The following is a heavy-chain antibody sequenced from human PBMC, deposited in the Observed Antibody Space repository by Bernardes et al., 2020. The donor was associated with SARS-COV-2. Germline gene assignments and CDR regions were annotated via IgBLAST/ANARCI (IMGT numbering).Heavy chain of an antibody. CDR1: GYPFTGYY. CDR3: ALPPTIYDRFAMGV. J-gene: IGHJ6*02. Sequence: ASVKVSCKASGYPFTGYYIHCVRQAPGQGLEWMGWINPNSGGTTYAQKFQGRVTMTSDTSINTAYMELSRLRSDDTRSFYCALPPTIYDRFAMGVWSQGTTVTVSS. V-gene: IGHV1-2*02. D-gene: IGHD3-22*01. CDR2: INPNSGGT.